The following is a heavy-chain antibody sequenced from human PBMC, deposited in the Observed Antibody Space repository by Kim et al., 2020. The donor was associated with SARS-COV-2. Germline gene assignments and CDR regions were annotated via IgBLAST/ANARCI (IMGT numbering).Heavy chain of an antibody. Sequence: SETLSLTCTVSGDSVSSGDYYWSWIRQPPGKGLEWIGYIYYSGSTNYNPSLKGRVTISLDRSKTQFSLNLSSVTAADTAVYYCARELSTWPNWFDPWGRG. J-gene: IGHJ5*02. CDR1: GDSVSSGDYY. CDR2: IYYSGST. V-gene: IGHV4-61*08. CDR3: ARELSTWPNWFDP.